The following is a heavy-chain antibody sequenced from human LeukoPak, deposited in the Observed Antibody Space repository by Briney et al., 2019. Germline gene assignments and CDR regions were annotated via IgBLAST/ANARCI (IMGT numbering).Heavy chain of an antibody. CDR1: GRSISSYY. J-gene: IGHJ4*02. CDR3: ARGYSSGWPDY. Sequence: SETLSLTCTVSGRSISSYYWSWIRQPPGKGLEWIGYIYYSGTTNYNPSLKSRVTISVDTTKNQSSLKLSSVTAADTAVYYCARGYSSGWPDYWGQGTLVTVSS. D-gene: IGHD6-19*01. V-gene: IGHV4-59*01. CDR2: IYYSGTT.